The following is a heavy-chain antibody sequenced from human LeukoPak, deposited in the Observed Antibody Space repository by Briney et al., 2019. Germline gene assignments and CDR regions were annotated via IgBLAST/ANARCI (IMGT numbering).Heavy chain of an antibody. CDR1: GGSIDTYNYY. D-gene: IGHD3-10*01. V-gene: IGHV4-39*07. CDR2: IYFDGST. CDR3: ARLGSGSYYRSPIPIDY. Sequence: PSETLSLTCTISGGSIDTYNYYWGWIRQPPGKGLEWIGSIYFDGSTYYNPSLKSRVTISLHTSNNQFSLKLRSVTTADTAVYYCARLGSGSYYRSPIPIDYWGQGTLVTVSS. J-gene: IGHJ4*02.